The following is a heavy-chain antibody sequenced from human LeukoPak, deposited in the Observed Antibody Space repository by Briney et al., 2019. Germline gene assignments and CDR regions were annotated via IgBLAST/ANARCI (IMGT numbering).Heavy chain of an antibody. J-gene: IGHJ3*02. CDR2: INPNSGGT. CDR1: GGTFSSYA. V-gene: IGHV1-2*04. D-gene: IGHD5-12*01. CDR3: ARDGDVDIVATYNPDAFDI. Sequence: GASVKVSCKASGGTFSSYAISWVRQAPGQGLEWMGWINPNSGGTNYAQKFQGWVTMTRDTSISTAYMELSRLRSDDTAVYYCARDGDVDIVATYNPDAFDIWGQGTMVTVSS.